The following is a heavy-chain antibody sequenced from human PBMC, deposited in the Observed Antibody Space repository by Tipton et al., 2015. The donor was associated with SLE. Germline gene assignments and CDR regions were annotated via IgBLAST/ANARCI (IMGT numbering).Heavy chain of an antibody. D-gene: IGHD6-6*01. CDR1: GYSISSGYY. CDR2: IYHSGST. Sequence: TLSLTCAVSGYSISSGYYWGWIRQPPGKGLEWIGSIYHSGSTYYNPSLKSRVTISVDTSKNQFSLKLSSVTAADTAVYYCARGGGVDSSSVYWGQGTLVTVSS. CDR3: ARGGGVDSSSVY. J-gene: IGHJ4*02. V-gene: IGHV4-38-2*01.